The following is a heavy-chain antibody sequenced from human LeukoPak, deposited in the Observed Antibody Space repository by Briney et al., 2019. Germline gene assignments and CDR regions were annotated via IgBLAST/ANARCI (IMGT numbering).Heavy chain of an antibody. CDR3: AKAGIPVGAAYFDY. CDR2: IISSGGGT. D-gene: IGHD2-15*01. J-gene: IGHJ4*02. V-gene: IGHV3-23*01. Sequence: AGSLRLSCAASGFTFSSYAMSWVRQAPGKGLELVSSIISSGGGTYYADSVKGRFTISRGISKNTLYLQMNSLRAEDTAVYYCAKAGIPVGAAYFDYWGQGTLVTVSS. CDR1: GFTFSSYA.